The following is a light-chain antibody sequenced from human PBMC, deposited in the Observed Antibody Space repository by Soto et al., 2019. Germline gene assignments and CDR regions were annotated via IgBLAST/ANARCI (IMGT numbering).Light chain of an antibody. CDR2: QVS. V-gene: IGKV2D-29*01. J-gene: IGKJ4*01. Sequence: DIVLTQTPLSLSVIPGQPASISCKSSQSLLHSDGKTYLHWYLQKPGQPPQLLIYQVSNRFSVEPDTFSGSESGADFTQKISRVEAEDVVVYYCMQCILLPLAYGGGTKVEIK. CDR3: MQCILLPLA. CDR1: QSLLHSDGKTY.